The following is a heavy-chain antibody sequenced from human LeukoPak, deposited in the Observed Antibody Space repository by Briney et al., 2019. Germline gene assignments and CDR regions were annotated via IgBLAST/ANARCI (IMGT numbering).Heavy chain of an antibody. J-gene: IGHJ5*02. Sequence: ASVKVSCKASGGTFSSYVINWVRQAPGQGLEWMGRSFPAFGTADYAQKFEGRVTISADKSATTVNMEISSLNFDDTAVYYCARGWPHSNWFDPCGQGTLVTVSS. CDR1: GGTFSSYV. V-gene: IGHV1-69*06. CDR2: SFPAFGTA. CDR3: ARGWPHSNWFDP.